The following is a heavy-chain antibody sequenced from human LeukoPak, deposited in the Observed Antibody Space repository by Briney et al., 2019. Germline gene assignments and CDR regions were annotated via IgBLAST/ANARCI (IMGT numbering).Heavy chain of an antibody. Sequence: ASVKVSCEASGYTFTSYYMHWVRQAPGQGLEWMGIINPSGGSTSYAQKFQGRVTMTRDTSTSTVYMELSSLRSEDTAVYYCARALPSIAAAGNWFDPWGQGTLVTVSS. CDR2: INPSGGST. V-gene: IGHV1-46*01. CDR3: ARALPSIAAAGNWFDP. J-gene: IGHJ5*02. D-gene: IGHD6-13*01. CDR1: GYTFTSYY.